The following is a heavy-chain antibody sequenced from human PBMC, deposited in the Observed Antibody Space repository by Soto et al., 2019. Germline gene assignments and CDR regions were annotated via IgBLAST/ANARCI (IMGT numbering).Heavy chain of an antibody. CDR3: ARVTSSTWYFDY. J-gene: IGHJ4*02. CDR2: IYYNGNT. CDR1: GDSMSNYY. D-gene: IGHD6-13*01. Sequence: PSETLSLTCTVSGDSMSNYYWTWIRQPPGKGLEWIGYIYYNGNTKYNPSLESRVTFSVDTSMNQFSLRLSSVIAADTAVYYCARVTSSTWYFDYWGPGTLVTVSS. V-gene: IGHV4-59*01.